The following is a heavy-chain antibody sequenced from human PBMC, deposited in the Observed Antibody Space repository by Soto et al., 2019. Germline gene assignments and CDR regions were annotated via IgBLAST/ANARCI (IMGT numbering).Heavy chain of an antibody. Sequence: GGSLRLSCASSGFTFSSYAMHLVRQAPGKGLEWVAVISYDGSNKYYADSVKGRFTISRDNSKNTLYLQMNSLRAEDTAVYYCAREGRPYYFDYWGQGTLVTVSS. CDR1: GFTFSSYA. J-gene: IGHJ4*02. V-gene: IGHV3-30-3*01. D-gene: IGHD3-10*01. CDR3: AREGRPYYFDY. CDR2: ISYDGSNK.